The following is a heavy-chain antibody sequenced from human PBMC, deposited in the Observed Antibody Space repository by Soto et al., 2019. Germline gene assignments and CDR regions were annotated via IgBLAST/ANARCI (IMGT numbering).Heavy chain of an antibody. CDR1: GFAFSSYV. J-gene: IGHJ6*03. V-gene: IGHV3-13*01. Sequence: GGSLRLSCAASGFAFSSYVLHWVRRAPGKGPEWVSAIGTGGDTYYSDSVMGRFTISRDNAKKSLYLQMNSLIAEDMAVYYCARDTVLRFLEWLLYPPYYYYYMDVWGKGTTVTVSS. CDR3: ARDTVLRFLEWLLYPPYYYYYMDV. CDR2: IGTGGDT. D-gene: IGHD3-3*01.